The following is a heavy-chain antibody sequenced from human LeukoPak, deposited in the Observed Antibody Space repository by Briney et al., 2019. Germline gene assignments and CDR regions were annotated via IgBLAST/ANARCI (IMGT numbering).Heavy chain of an antibody. J-gene: IGHJ6*03. V-gene: IGHV1-8*01. CDR2: MNPNSGNT. CDR3: ARGLGSSSGWYSYYYMDV. CDR1: GYTFTSYD. Sequence: GASVKVSCKASGYTFTSYDINWVRQATEQGLEWMGWMNPNSGNTGYAQKLQGRVTITRNTSISTAYMELSSLRSEDTAVYYCARGLGSSSGWYSYYYMDVWGKGTTVTVSS. D-gene: IGHD6-19*01.